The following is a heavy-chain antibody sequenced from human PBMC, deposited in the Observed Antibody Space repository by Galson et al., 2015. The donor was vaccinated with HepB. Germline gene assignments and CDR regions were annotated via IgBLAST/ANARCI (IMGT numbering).Heavy chain of an antibody. CDR1: GFTFSSYA. V-gene: IGHV3-23*01. CDR3: AKPVVTIFGVVNYFDY. J-gene: IGHJ4*02. D-gene: IGHD3-3*01. CDR2: ISDSRGST. Sequence: SLRLSCAASGFTFSSYAMSWVRQAPGKGLEWVSTISDSRGSTYCADSVKGRFTISRDNSKKALYLQMNSLRAEDTAVYYCAKPVVTIFGVVNYFDYWGQGTLVTVSS.